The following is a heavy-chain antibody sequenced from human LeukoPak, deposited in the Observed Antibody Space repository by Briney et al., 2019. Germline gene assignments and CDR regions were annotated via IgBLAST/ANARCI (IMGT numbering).Heavy chain of an antibody. Sequence: GASVKVSCKASGGTFSSYAISWVRQAPGQGLEWMGWINPNSGGTNYAQKFQGRVTMTRDTSISTAYMELSRLRSDDTAVYYCARDDFGKGRVLDPWGQGTLVTVSS. CDR2: INPNSGGT. CDR1: GGTFSSYA. D-gene: IGHD3/OR15-3a*01. CDR3: ARDDFGKGRVLDP. V-gene: IGHV1-2*02. J-gene: IGHJ5*02.